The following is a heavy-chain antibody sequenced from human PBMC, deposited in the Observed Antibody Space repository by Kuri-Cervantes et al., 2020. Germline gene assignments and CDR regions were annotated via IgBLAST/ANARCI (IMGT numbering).Heavy chain of an antibody. V-gene: IGHV4-34*01. D-gene: IGHD3-10*01. CDR1: GGSFSGYY. CDR2: INHSGST. CDR3: ARATDGVDY. J-gene: IGHJ4*02. Sequence: SQTLSLTCAVYGGSFSGYYWSWIRQPPGKGLEWIGEINHSGSTNHNPSLKSRVTISVDTSKNQFSLKLSSVTAADTAVYYCARATDGVDYWGQGTLVTVSS.